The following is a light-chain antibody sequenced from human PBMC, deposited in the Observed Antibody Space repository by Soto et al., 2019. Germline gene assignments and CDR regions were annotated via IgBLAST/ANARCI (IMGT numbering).Light chain of an antibody. CDR2: DVS. CDR3: SSYTSSSTLV. J-gene: IGLJ3*02. CDR1: SSDVGGYNY. V-gene: IGLV2-14*01. Sequence: QSALTQPASVSGSPGQSITISCTGTSSDVGGYNYVSWYQQHPGKAPKLMIYDVSNRPSGVSNRFSGSKSGNTASLTISGLKAEDETDYYCSSYTSSSTLVFGGGTKPTVL.